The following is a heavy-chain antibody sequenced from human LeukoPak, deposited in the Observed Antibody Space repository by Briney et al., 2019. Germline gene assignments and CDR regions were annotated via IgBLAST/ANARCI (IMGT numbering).Heavy chain of an antibody. D-gene: IGHD3-22*01. V-gene: IGHV1-2*02. J-gene: IGHJ3*02. CDR2: INPNSGGT. CDR1: GYTFTGYY. CDR3: ARGGGYYDSTVLPDAFDI. Sequence: ASVKVSCKASGYTFTGYYMHWVRQAPGQGLEWMGWINPNSGGTNYAQKFQGRVTMTRDTSISTAYMGLSRLRSDGTAVYYCARGGGYYDSTVLPDAFDIWGQGTMVTVSS.